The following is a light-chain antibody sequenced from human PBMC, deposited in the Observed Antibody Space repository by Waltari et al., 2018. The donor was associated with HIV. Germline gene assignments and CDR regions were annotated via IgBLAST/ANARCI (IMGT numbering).Light chain of an antibody. CDR3: QTWGSGIVV. Sequence: QLGLTQSPSASASLGASVNLTCTLSSGHTNYAIAWHQQRPEKGPRFLMRLNSNGSHTKGDGIPDRFSGSSAGAERYLTISSLQSEDETDDFCQTWGSGIVVFGGGTTLTVL. V-gene: IGLV4-69*01. CDR1: SGHTNYA. CDR2: LNSNGSH. J-gene: IGLJ2*01.